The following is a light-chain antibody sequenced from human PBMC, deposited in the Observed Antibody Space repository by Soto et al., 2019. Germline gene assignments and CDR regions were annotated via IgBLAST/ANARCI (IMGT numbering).Light chain of an antibody. J-gene: IGLJ1*01. CDR2: GNS. CDR1: SSNIGAGYD. Sequence: QSVLTQPPSVSGAPGQRVTISCTGSSSNIGAGYDVHWYQQLPGTAPKLLIYGNSNRPSGVPDRFSGSKSGTSASLAITGFQAEDKGDHYCPSYDSSLSGYVFGSGTKVTVL. CDR3: PSYDSSLSGYV. V-gene: IGLV1-40*01.